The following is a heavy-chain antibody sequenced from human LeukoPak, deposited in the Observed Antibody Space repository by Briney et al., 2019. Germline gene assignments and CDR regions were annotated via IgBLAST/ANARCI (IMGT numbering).Heavy chain of an antibody. CDR3: ARLRYSGYEWENWFDY. CDR2: MNPNSGNT. J-gene: IGHJ5*01. D-gene: IGHD5-12*01. Sequence: ASVKVSCKASGYTFTSYDINWVRQATGQGLEWMGWMNPNSGNTGYAQKFQGRVTMTRNTSIRTAYMELSSLRSEDTAVYYCARLRYSGYEWENWFDYWGQGTLVTVSS. V-gene: IGHV1-8*01. CDR1: GYTFTSYD.